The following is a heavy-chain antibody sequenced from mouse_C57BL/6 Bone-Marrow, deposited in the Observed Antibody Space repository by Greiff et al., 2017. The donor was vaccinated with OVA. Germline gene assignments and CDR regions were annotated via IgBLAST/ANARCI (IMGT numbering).Heavy chain of an antibody. J-gene: IGHJ2*01. CDR1: GFNIKDAY. CDR3: TSYGNFDY. Sequence: EVKVVESGAELVRPGASVKLSCTASGFNIKDAYMHWVKQRPEQGLEWIGWIDPENGDTEYASKFQGKATITADTSSNTAYLQLSSLTSEDTAVYYCTSYGNFDYWGQGTTLTVSS. D-gene: IGHD2-1*01. CDR2: IDPENGDT. V-gene: IGHV14-4*01.